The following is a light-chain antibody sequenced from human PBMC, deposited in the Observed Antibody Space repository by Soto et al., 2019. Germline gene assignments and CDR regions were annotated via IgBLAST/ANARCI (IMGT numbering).Light chain of an antibody. V-gene: IGKV3-20*01. CDR3: QQYGSSGT. CDR1: QSVGNN. J-gene: IGKJ1*01. CDR2: GAS. Sequence: EIVMAQSPATLSVSPGERATLSCRASQSVGNNLVWYQQKPGQAPRLLIYGASTRAAGIPDRFSGSGSGTDFTLTISRLEPEDFAVYYCQQYGSSGTFGQGTKVDNK.